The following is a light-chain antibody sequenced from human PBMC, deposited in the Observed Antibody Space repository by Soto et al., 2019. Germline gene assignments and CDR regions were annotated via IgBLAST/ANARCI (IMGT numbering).Light chain of an antibody. CDR1: SSDVGGYNY. J-gene: IGLJ2*01. CDR2: DVS. Sequence: QSALTQPRSVSGSPGQSVTISCTGTSSDVGGYNYVSWYQQHPGKAPKLMIYDVSKRPSGVPDRFSGSKSGNTASLTISGLQADDEADYYCCSYAGSYTFVFGGGTKLTLL. V-gene: IGLV2-11*01. CDR3: CSYAGSYTFV.